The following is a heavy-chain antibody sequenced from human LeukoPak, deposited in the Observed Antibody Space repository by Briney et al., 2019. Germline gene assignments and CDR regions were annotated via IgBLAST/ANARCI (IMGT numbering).Heavy chain of an antibody. Sequence: LPGGSLRLSCAASGFTVSINYMSWVRQAPGKGLEWVSVIYDGDNTYYADSVKGRFTISRDNAKNSLYLQMNSLRAEDTALYYCARDYDYGDYPGYWGQGTLVTVSS. CDR3: ARDYDYGDYPGY. CDR1: GFTVSINY. CDR2: IYDGDNT. J-gene: IGHJ4*02. D-gene: IGHD4-17*01. V-gene: IGHV3-53*01.